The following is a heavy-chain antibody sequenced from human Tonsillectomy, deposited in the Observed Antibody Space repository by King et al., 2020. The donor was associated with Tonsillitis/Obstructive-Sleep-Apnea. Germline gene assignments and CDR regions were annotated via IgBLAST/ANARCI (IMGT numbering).Heavy chain of an antibody. CDR2: IYYSGST. CDR1: GGSISSYY. Sequence: QLQESGPGLVKPSETLSLTCTVSGGSISSYYWSWIRQPPGKGLEWIGYIYYSGSTNYNPSLKSRVTISGDTPKNQFSLKLSSVTAADTAVYYCARDMVLEAGGDAFDIWGQGTMDTVSS. CDR3: ARDMVLEAGGDAFDI. D-gene: IGHD2-8*01. V-gene: IGHV4-59*01. J-gene: IGHJ3*02.